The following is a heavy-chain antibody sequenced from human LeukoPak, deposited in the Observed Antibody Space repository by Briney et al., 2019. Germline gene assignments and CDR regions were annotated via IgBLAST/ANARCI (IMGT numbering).Heavy chain of an antibody. CDR2: IRYDGSNK. D-gene: IGHD1-7*01. J-gene: IGHJ4*02. CDR1: GFTFSSYG. V-gene: IGHV3-30*02. CDR3: ARDLDRSNWNYLLGFDY. Sequence: GGSLRLSCAASGFTFSSYGMHWVRQAPGKGLEWVSFIRYDGSNKYYADSVRGRFTTSRDNSKNTLYLQMNTLRSDDTAVYYCARDLDRSNWNYLLGFDYWGQGTLVTVSS.